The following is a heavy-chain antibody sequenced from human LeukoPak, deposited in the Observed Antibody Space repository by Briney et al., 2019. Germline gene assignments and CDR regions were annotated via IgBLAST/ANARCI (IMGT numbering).Heavy chain of an antibody. CDR2: ISYDGRQK. CDR3: ARCLGDYYDSSGFDY. D-gene: IGHD3-22*01. J-gene: IGHJ4*02. V-gene: IGHV3-30*04. Sequence: GRSLRLSCAASEFTFSNYAMHWVRQAPGKGLEWVAVISYDGRQKFYADSVKGRFTISRDNSKNTLYLQMNSLRAEDTAVYFCARCLGDYYDSSGFDYWGQGTLVTVSS. CDR1: EFTFSNYA.